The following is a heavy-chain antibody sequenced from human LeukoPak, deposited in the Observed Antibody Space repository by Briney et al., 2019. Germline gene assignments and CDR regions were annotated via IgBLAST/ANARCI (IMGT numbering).Heavy chain of an antibody. J-gene: IGHJ6*02. CDR2: ISSSGSTI. V-gene: IGHV3-11*01. CDR1: GFTFSDYY. D-gene: IGHD3-3*01. CDR3: ARDSGPLEWLPEEYYYGMDV. Sequence: GGSLRLSCAASGFTFSDYYMSWIRQPPEKGLEWVSYISSSGSTIYYADSVKGRFTISRDNAKNSLYLQMNSLRAEDTAVYYCARDSGPLEWLPEEYYYGMDVWGQGTTVTVSS.